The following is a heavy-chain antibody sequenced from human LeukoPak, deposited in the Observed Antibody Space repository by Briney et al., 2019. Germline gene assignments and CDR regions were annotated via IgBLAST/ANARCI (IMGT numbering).Heavy chain of an antibody. Sequence: PSETLSLTCTVSGGSISSYLWSWIRQPPGKGLEWIGYIYYSGSTNYNPSLKSRVTILVDASKNQFSLKVSSVTAADTAVYYCARGQYSGSCFDNWGQGSLVTVSS. D-gene: IGHD1-26*01. CDR2: IYYSGST. V-gene: IGHV4-59*01. J-gene: IGHJ4*02. CDR3: ARGQYSGSCFDN. CDR1: GGSISSYL.